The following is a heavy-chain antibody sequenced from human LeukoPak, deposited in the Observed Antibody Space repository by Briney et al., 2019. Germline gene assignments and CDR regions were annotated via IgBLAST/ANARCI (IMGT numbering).Heavy chain of an antibody. CDR1: GFTFSSYA. J-gene: IGHJ3*02. CDR2: ISGSGGST. D-gene: IGHD5-18*01. CDR3: LTIVETTTGAFDI. V-gene: IGHV3-23*01. Sequence: GGSLRLSCAASGFTFSSYAMSWVRQAPGKGLEWVSAISGSGGSTYYADSVKGRFTTSGDDARKTLYLQMNSLSAEDTAVYYCLTIVETTTGAFDIWGQGAMVTVSS.